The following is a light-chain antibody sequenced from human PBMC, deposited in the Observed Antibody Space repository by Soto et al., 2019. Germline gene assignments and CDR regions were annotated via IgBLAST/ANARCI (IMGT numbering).Light chain of an antibody. CDR2: GAS. CDR3: QQYGSSPPWT. V-gene: IGKV3-20*01. CDR1: QSVSSSY. Sequence: DTVLTQSPGTLSLSPGERATLSCRASQSVSSSYLAWYQQKPGQAPRLLIYGASSRATGIPDRFSGSGSVTDFTLTISILEPEDFAVYYCQQYGSSPPWTFGQGTKVEIK. J-gene: IGKJ1*01.